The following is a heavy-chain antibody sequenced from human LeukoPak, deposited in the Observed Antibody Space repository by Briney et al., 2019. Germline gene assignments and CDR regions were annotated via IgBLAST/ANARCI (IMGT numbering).Heavy chain of an antibody. CDR2: INSDGSTT. V-gene: IGHV3-74*01. CDR3: WVPATAWEADY. Sequence: GGSLRLSCAASGFTFSGYWMHWVRQAPGKGLVWISRINSDGSTTNYADSVNGRFTISRDNAKNTLYLQMNSLRAEDTAVYYCWVPATAWEADYWGQGTLVTVSS. D-gene: IGHD2-2*01. CDR1: GFTFSGYW. J-gene: IGHJ4*02.